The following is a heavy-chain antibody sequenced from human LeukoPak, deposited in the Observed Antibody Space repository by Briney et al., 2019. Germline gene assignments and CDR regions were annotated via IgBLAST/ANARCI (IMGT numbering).Heavy chain of an antibody. D-gene: IGHD2-2*01. CDR2: IYSGGST. CDR1: GGSISSNY. Sequence: ASETLSLTCTVSGGSISSNYMSWVRQAPGKGLEWVSVIYSGGSTYYADSVKGRFTISRQNSKNTVDLQMNSLRPEDTAVYYCARDGRYCIITSCYGYYGMDVWGQGTTVTVSS. J-gene: IGHJ6*02. V-gene: IGHV3-53*04. CDR3: ARDGRYCIITSCYGYYGMDV.